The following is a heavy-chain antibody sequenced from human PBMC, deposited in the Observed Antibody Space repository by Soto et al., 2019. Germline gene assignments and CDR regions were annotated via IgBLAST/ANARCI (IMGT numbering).Heavy chain of an antibody. CDR3: ARGGSCSSTSCYPFYYYYGMDV. D-gene: IGHD2-2*01. CDR1: GGSFSGYY. V-gene: IGHV4-34*01. Sequence: TSETLSLTCAVYGGSFSGYYWSWIRQPPGKGLEWIGEINHSGSTNYNPSLKSRVTISVDTSKNQFSLKLSSVTAADTAVYYCARGGSCSSTSCYPFYYYYGMDVWGQGTTVTVSS. CDR2: INHSGST. J-gene: IGHJ6*02.